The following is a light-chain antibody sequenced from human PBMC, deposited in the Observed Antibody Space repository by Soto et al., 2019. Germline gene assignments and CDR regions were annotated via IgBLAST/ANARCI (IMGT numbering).Light chain of an antibody. CDR3: QQFGSPFT. J-gene: IGKJ3*01. CDR2: GAS. V-gene: IGKV3-20*01. CDR1: QSVSSSY. Sequence: EIVLTQSPGTLSLSPGERATLSCRASQSVSSSYLAWYQHKPGQAPRLLIYGASTRATGIPDRFSGSGSGTDFTLTISRVEPEDFAVYFCQQFGSPFTFGPGTKVDLK.